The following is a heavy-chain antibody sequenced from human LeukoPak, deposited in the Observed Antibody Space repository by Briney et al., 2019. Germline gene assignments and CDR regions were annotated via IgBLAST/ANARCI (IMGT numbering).Heavy chain of an antibody. V-gene: IGHV4-4*07. CDR1: GDSVSSNY. CDR2: IHISGST. CDR3: ARDVSLSFDT. D-gene: IGHD3-16*01. J-gene: IGHJ3*02. Sequence: SETLSLTCTVSGDSVSSNYWSWIRQSAGKGLEWIGRIHISGSTNYSPSLKSRVTMSVDMSKNQLSLKVRSVTAADTAVYYCARDVSLSFDTWGQGTMVNV.